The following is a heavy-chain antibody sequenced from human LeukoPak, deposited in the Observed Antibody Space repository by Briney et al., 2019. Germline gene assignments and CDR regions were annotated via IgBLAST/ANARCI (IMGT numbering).Heavy chain of an antibody. V-gene: IGHV4-30-4*08. D-gene: IGHD3-22*01. J-gene: IGHJ3*02. CDR1: GGSISSGDYY. Sequence: SETLSLTCTVSGGSISSGDYYWRWIRQPRGKGLEWIGYIYYSGSTYYNPSLKSRVTISVDTSKNQFSLKLSSVTAADTAVYYCASLHYDSSGYYSAGAFDIWGQGTMVTVSS. CDR2: IYYSGST. CDR3: ASLHYDSSGYYSAGAFDI.